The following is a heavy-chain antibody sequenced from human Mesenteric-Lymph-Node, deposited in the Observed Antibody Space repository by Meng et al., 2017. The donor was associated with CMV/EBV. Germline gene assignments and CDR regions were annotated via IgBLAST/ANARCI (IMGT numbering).Heavy chain of an antibody. CDR1: GYTFTGYY. J-gene: IGHJ5*02. Sequence: ASVHVSCKASGYTFTGYYIHWVRQVPGQGLEWMGWIDPNNGATDYAQKFQGRVTMTRDTSISTAYMELSRLSSDDTAVYYCARDPSQDNWFDPWGLGTLVTVSS. CDR3: ARDPSQDNWFDP. CDR2: IDPNNGAT. V-gene: IGHV1-2*02.